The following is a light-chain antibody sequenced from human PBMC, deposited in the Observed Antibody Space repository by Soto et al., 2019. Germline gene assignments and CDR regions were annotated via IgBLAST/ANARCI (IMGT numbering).Light chain of an antibody. V-gene: IGKV3-20*01. CDR2: GAS. Sequence: EIVLTQSPGTLSLSPGERATLSCRASQSVSSSYLAWYQQKPGQASRLLIYGASSRATGIPDRFSGSGSGTDFTLTISRLEPEDFAVYYCQQYGSSHRTFGQGTKLEIK. CDR1: QSVSSSY. CDR3: QQYGSSHRT. J-gene: IGKJ2*02.